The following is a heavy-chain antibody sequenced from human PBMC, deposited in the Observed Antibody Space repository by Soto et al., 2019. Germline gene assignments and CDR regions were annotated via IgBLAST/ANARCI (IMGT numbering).Heavy chain of an antibody. CDR3: AYSGYEDYYYYMAV. CDR1: GGSISSYY. CDR2: IYYSGST. J-gene: IGHJ6*03. Sequence: SETLSLTCTVSGGSISSYYWSWIRQPPGKGLEWIGYIYYSGSTNYNPSLKSRVTISVDTSKNQFSLKLSSVTAADTAVYYCAYSGYEDYYYYMAVWGKGTTVTVSS. D-gene: IGHD5-12*01. V-gene: IGHV4-59*08.